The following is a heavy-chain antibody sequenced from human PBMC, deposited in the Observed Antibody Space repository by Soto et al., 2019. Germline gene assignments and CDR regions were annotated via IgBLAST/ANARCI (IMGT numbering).Heavy chain of an antibody. CDR3: ARVGAAAARPSSAY. J-gene: IGHJ4*02. CDR2: ISAYNGNT. D-gene: IGHD6-6*01. V-gene: IGHV1-18*01. CDR1: GYTFTSYG. Sequence: ASVKVSCKASGYTFTSYGISWVRQAPGQGLEWMGWISAYNGNTNYAQKLQGRVTITTDTSASTAYMELSSLRSEDTAVYYCARVGAAAARPSSAYWGQGSLVTVSS.